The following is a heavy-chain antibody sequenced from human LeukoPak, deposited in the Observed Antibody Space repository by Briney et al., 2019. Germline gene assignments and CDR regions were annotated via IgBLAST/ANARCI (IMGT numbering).Heavy chain of an antibody. V-gene: IGHV3-48*04. Sequence: GGSLRLSCEASGFTFSTYSMNWVRQAPGKGLEWVSHISSGSATTFYADSVKGRFTISRDNTRNSLYLQMNSLRAEDTAVYYCARDRGSITMIRGVNHYWGQGTLVTVSS. CDR3: ARDRGSITMIRGVNHY. J-gene: IGHJ4*02. CDR2: ISSGSATT. D-gene: IGHD3-10*01. CDR1: GFTFSTYS.